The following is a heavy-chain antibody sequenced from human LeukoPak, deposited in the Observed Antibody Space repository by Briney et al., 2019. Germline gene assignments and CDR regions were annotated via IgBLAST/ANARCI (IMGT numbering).Heavy chain of an antibody. CDR3: ARDPNSSSWPKLVPFDY. D-gene: IGHD6-13*01. CDR1: GFTFSSNA. V-gene: IGHV3-30-3*01. J-gene: IGHJ4*02. Sequence: PGGSLRLSCAASGFTFSSNAMHWVRQAPGKGLEWVAVTSYDGSNKYYADSVKGRFTISRDNSKNTLYLQMNSLRADDTAVYYCARDPNSSSWPKLVPFDYWGQETLVTVSS. CDR2: TSYDGSNK.